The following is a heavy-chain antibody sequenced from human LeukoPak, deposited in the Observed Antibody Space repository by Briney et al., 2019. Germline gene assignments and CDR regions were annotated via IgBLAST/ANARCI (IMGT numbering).Heavy chain of an antibody. Sequence: PGGSLRLSCAASGFTSDDYGMSWVRQAPGKGLEWVSGINWNGGSTGYADSVKGRFTISRDNAKNSLYLQMNSLRAEDTAVYYCAKATHYNSWSYGDYWGQGTLVTVSS. J-gene: IGHJ4*02. D-gene: IGHD6-13*01. CDR3: AKATHYNSWSYGDY. CDR2: INWNGGST. V-gene: IGHV3-20*04. CDR1: GFTSDDYG.